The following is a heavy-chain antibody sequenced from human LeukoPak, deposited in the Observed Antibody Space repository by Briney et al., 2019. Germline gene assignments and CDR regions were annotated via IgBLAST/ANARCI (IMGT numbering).Heavy chain of an antibody. V-gene: IGHV6-1*01. D-gene: IGHD6-19*01. CDR1: GESLSNTGAS. CDR3: ARGGAGWSVSVFDP. CDR2: TYYRTKWYF. Sequence: SQTLSLTCAISGESLSNTGASWNWLRQSPSRGLEWLGRTYYRTKWYFDYGVSVKSRATINPDTSQNQFSLQLNSVTPEDTAVYYCARGGAGWSVSVFDPWGQGTLVTVSS. J-gene: IGHJ5*02.